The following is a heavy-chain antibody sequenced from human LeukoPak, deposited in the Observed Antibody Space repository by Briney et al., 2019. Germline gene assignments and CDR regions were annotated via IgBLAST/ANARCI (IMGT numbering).Heavy chain of an antibody. CDR2: MPDNGGA. Sequence: SETLSLTCTVSGDSITSANYFWSWIRQPPGEDLEWIGYMPDNGGASYNPSRGGRATISLDTSKNEFSLRLSSVTAPDTAIYYCAREVNVPAGSDGFDIWGQGTMVTVSP. V-gene: IGHV4-30-4*01. J-gene: IGHJ3*02. CDR3: AREVNVPAGSDGFDI. CDR1: GDSITSANYF. D-gene: IGHD2-2*01.